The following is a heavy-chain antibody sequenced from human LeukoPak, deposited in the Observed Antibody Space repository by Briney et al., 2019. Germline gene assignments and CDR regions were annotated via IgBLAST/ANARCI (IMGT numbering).Heavy chain of an antibody. D-gene: IGHD3-9*01. Sequence: SGTLSLTCTVSGGSISSYYWSWIRQPPGKGLEWIGYIYYSGSTNYNPSLKSRVTISVDTSKNQFSLKLSSVTAADTAVYYCARHERCYDILTGEWTREYYFDYWGQGTLVTVSS. V-gene: IGHV4-59*08. CDR1: GGSISSYY. J-gene: IGHJ4*02. CDR3: ARHERCYDILTGEWTREYYFDY. CDR2: IYYSGST.